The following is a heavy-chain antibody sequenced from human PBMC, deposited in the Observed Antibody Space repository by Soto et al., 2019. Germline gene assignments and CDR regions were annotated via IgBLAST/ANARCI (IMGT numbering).Heavy chain of an antibody. CDR3: ANTKGADSYDSVY. V-gene: IGHV4-31*11. J-gene: IGHJ4*02. Sequence: TLCRAFAVSGGSINNYGHFWTWIRQKPGEGLEWIGYIYYSGATYYTPSLRTRVSISLHKSQNYFSLELSSVTAADTAVYYCANTKGADSYDSVYWGEATLVT. CDR1: GGSINNYGHF. D-gene: IGHD3-22*01. CDR2: IYYSGAT.